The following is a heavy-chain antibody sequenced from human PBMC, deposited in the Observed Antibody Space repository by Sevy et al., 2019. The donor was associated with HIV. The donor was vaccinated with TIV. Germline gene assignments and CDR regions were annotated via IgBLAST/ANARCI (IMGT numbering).Heavy chain of an antibody. CDR2: IYYSGST. V-gene: IGHV4-59*13. D-gene: IGHD5-12*01. J-gene: IGHJ6*02. CDR1: GGSISSYY. CDR3: ARDLGEGLRLGGDYYYYGMYV. Sequence: SETLSLTCTVSGGSISSYYWSWIRQPPGKGLEWIGYIYYSGSTNYNPSLKSRVTISVDTSKNQFSLKLSSVTAADTAVYYCARDLGEGLRLGGDYYYYGMYVWGQGTTVTVSS.